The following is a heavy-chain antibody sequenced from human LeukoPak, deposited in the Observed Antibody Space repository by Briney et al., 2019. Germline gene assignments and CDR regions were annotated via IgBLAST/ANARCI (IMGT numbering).Heavy chain of an antibody. V-gene: IGHV3-23*01. CDR2: ISGSGGST. CDR3: AKSRVLLWFGERLYFDY. CDR1: GFTFSSYA. J-gene: IGHJ4*02. D-gene: IGHD3-10*01. Sequence: GGSLRLSCAASGFTFSSYAMSWVRQAPGKGLEWVSAISGSGGSTYYADSVKGRFTISRDNSKNTLYLQMNSLRAEDTAVYYCAKSRVLLWFGERLYFDYWGQGTLVTVSS.